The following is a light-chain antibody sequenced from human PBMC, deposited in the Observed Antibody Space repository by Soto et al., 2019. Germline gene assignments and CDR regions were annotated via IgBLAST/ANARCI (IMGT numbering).Light chain of an antibody. CDR1: SSNIGNNY. CDR2: RNS. V-gene: IGLV1-47*01. Sequence: QSVLTQPPSASGTPGQRVTISCSGSSSNIGNNYVYWYQLVPGTAPKLLIYRNSQRPSGVPDRCSGSRSGTSASLAISGLRSEDEADYYCAAWDDSLSGRGVFGGGTKLTVL. CDR3: AAWDDSLSGRGV. J-gene: IGLJ2*01.